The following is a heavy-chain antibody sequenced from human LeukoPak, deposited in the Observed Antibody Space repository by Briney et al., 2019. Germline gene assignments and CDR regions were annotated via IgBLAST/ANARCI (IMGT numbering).Heavy chain of an antibody. J-gene: IGHJ4*02. Sequence: HPGGSLRLSCAASGFTFSSYGMHWVRQAPGKGLEWVAVIWYDGSNKYYADSVKGRFTISRDNSKNTLYLQMNSLRAEDTAVYDCARDSAVGSSGPSFSGGQGTLVTVSS. V-gene: IGHV3-33*01. CDR2: IWYDGSNK. CDR3: ARDSAVGSSGPSFS. CDR1: GFTFSSYG. D-gene: IGHD3-22*01.